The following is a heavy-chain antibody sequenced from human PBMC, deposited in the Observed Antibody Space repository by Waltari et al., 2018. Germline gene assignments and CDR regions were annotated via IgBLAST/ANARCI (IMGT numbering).Heavy chain of an antibody. V-gene: IGHV3-30-3*01. D-gene: IGHD5-12*01. Sequence: QVQLVESGGGVVQPGRSLRLSCAASGFTFSSYAMHLVRQAPGKGLGWVAVISYDGSNKYYADSVKGRFTISRDNSKNTLYLQMNSLRAEDTAVYYCARAEATRKYFQHWGQGTLVTVSS. J-gene: IGHJ1*01. CDR3: ARAEATRKYFQH. CDR2: ISYDGSNK. CDR1: GFTFSSYA.